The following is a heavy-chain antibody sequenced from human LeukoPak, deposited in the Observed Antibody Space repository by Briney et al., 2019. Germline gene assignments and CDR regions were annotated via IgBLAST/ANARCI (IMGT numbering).Heavy chain of an antibody. Sequence: GGSLRLSCAASGFTFSTYAMSWVRQAPGKGLEWVSALSGSGGSTYYADSVKGRFTISRDNSKNTLYLQMNSLRAEDTAVYYCAKERTSEGYLDYWGQGTLVTVSS. J-gene: IGHJ4*02. CDR2: LSGSGGST. D-gene: IGHD1-1*01. V-gene: IGHV3-23*01. CDR1: GFTFSTYA. CDR3: AKERTSEGYLDY.